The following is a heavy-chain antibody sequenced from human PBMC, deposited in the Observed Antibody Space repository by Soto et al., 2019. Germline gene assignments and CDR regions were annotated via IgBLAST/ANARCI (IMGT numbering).Heavy chain of an antibody. D-gene: IGHD2-8*01. V-gene: IGHV4-39*01. CDR3: VSQRTSVLTQAYFDY. CDR2: VYYRGSS. J-gene: IGHJ4*02. Sequence: TSETMSQPSSVANGYRIDRNACWVWTNQSPGMGLELIGRVYYRGSSYSKSSVKSRVTISVDTSKNQFSLNLNSVTASDTAVYYCVSQRTSVLTQAYFDYWGPGALVTGSS. CDR1: NGYRIDRNAC.